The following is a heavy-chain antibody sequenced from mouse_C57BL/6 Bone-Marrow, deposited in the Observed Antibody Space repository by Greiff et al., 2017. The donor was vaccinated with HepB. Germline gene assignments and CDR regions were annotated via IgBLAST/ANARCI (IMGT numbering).Heavy chain of an antibody. V-gene: IGHV1-82*01. CDR3: ARKGPDSSGYPYFDY. J-gene: IGHJ2*01. CDR1: GYAFSSSW. CDR2: IYPGDGDT. Sequence: QVQLKESGPELVKPGASVKISCKASGYAFSSSWMNWVKQRPGKGLEWIGRIYPGDGDTNYNGKFKGKATLTADKSSSTAYMQLSSLTSEDSAVYFCARKGPDSSGYPYFDYWGQGTTLTVSS. D-gene: IGHD3-2*02.